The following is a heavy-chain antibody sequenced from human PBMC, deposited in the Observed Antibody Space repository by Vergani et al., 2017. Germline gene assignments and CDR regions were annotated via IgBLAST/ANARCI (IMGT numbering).Heavy chain of an antibody. CDR2: ISWNSKSE. J-gene: IGHJ4*02. D-gene: IGHD2-8*01. V-gene: IGHV3-9*01. CDR3: AKDHGGYCTNGNCLFGS. CDR1: GFIFDDYA. Sequence: EVHLVESGGDLVEPGRSLRLSCAASGFIFDDYAMHWVRQVPGKGLEWVSGISWNSKSEAYADSVKGRFAISRDTAKNSLYLQMNSLRPEDTAQYYCAKDHGGYCTNGNCLFGSWGQGTPVTVSS.